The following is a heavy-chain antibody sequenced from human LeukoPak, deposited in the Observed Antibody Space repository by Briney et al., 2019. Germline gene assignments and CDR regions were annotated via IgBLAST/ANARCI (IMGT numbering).Heavy chain of an antibody. CDR2: ISTSSRYI. CDR1: AFTFSSYS. Sequence: GGSLTLSCPASAFTFSSYSMNWVRQPPGKGLEWVSSISTSSRYIYYADSVKDRLTISRDNAKNSLYLQMNSLRAEDTAVYYCARDLLDYDIFTGYYDNDAFDIWGQGTMVTVSS. CDR3: ARDLLDYDIFTGYYDNDAFDI. J-gene: IGHJ3*02. D-gene: IGHD3-9*01. V-gene: IGHV3-21*01.